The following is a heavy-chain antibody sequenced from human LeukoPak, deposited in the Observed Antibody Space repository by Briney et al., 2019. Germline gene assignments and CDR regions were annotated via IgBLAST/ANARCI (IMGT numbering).Heavy chain of an antibody. J-gene: IGHJ4*02. V-gene: IGHV4-34*01. CDR1: GGSFSGYH. Sequence: SETLSLTCAVYGGSFSGYHWSWIRQPPGKGLEWIGEINHSGSTNYNPSLKSRVTISVDTSKNQFSLKLSSVTAADTAVYYCARARGAVAGYFDFWGQGTLVTVSS. CDR3: ARARGAVAGYFDF. CDR2: INHSGST. D-gene: IGHD6-19*01.